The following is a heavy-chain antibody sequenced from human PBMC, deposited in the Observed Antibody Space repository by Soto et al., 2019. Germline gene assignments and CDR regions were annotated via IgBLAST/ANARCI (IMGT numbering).Heavy chain of an antibody. CDR1: GGTFGNSA. J-gene: IGHJ4*02. CDR3: AKVMAAAGYDS. CDR2: IIPVFGTV. V-gene: IGHV1-69*01. Sequence: QVKLVQSGAEVKKPGSSVKVPCKASGGTFGNSAISWVRQDPGQGLEWMGGIIPVFGTVNYAQKFEGRVTITADESTSTVFMEMSRLTSEDTAVYYCAKVMAAAGYDSWGQGTLVTVSS. D-gene: IGHD3-16*01.